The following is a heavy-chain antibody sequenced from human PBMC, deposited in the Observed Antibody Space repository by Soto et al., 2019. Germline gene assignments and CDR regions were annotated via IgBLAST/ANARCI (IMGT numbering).Heavy chain of an antibody. CDR1: GFTFSSYA. D-gene: IGHD2-2*01. CDR3: ANAYCSSSSCRAEYFQH. CDR2: ISGRGDNS. J-gene: IGHJ1*01. Sequence: PGGSLRLSCAASGFTFSSYAMSWVRQAPGKGLEWVSAISGRGDNSYYADSVKGRFTISRDNSKNTLYLHMNSLRAEDTAVYYCANAYCSSSSCRAEYFQHWGQGTLVTVSS. V-gene: IGHV3-23*01.